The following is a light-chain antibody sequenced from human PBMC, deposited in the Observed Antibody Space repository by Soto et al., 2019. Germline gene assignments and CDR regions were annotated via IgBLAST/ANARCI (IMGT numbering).Light chain of an antibody. CDR1: QSVSSSY. V-gene: IGKV3-20*01. CDR3: QQYGSSL. CDR2: GAS. J-gene: IGKJ5*01. Sequence: EIVLTQSPGTLSLSPGERATLSCRASQSVSSSYLAWYQQKPGQAPRLLIYGASSRATGIPDRFSGSGSGTDFTFTISRLEPEDFAVYYCQQYGSSLFGQGTRLEIK.